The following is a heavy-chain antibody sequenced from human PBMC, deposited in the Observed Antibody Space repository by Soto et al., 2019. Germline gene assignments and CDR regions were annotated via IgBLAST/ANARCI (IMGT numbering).Heavy chain of an antibody. CDR3: AKASSGYYRVYFDY. V-gene: IGHV3-23*01. CDR1: GFTFSSYA. Sequence: PGGSLRLSCTASGFTFSSYAMTLVRQAPGRGLEWVSVISGSGGRTYYADSVRGRFTIARDHSRNTLYLQMNSLRAEDTAVYYCAKASSGYYRVYFDYWGQGTLVTVSS. J-gene: IGHJ4*02. CDR2: ISGSGGRT. D-gene: IGHD3-22*01.